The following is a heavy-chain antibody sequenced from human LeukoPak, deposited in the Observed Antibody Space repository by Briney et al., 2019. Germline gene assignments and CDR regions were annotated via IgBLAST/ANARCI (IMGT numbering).Heavy chain of an antibody. V-gene: IGHV1-69*13. CDR3: ARLQALDYGDYGVSMYYFDY. J-gene: IGHJ4*02. Sequence: SVKVSCKASGGTFSSYAISWVRQAPGQGLEWMGGIIPIFGTANYAQKFQGRVTITADESTSTAYMELSSLRSEDTAVYYCARLQALDYGDYGVSMYYFDYWGQGTLVTASS. D-gene: IGHD4-17*01. CDR1: GGTFSSYA. CDR2: IIPIFGTA.